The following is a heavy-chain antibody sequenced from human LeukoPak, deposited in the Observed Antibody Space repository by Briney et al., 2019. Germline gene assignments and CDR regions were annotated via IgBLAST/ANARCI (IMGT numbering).Heavy chain of an antibody. CDR3: ARAYSAYDLGWGRHKIVGNHGDYTPKNWYFDL. V-gene: IGHV1-2*02. CDR2: INPNSGGA. J-gene: IGHJ2*01. Sequence: ASVEVSCKASGYIFTGYYMHWVRQAPGQGLEWMGWINPNSGGADYAQKFQGRVTMTRDTSISTAYMALSRLRSDDTAVYYCARAYSAYDLGWGRHKIVGNHGDYTPKNWYFDLWGRGTLVTVSS. CDR1: GYIFTGYY. D-gene: IGHD5-12*01.